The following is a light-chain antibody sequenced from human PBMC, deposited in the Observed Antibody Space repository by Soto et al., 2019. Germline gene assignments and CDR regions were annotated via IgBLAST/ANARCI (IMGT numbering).Light chain of an antibody. CDR3: AAWDDSPNGVV. CDR2: RDA. V-gene: IGLV1-44*01. Sequence: QSVLTQPPSASGTPGQRVTISCSGSSSNIGSYTVNWYQQLPGTAPKLLIYRDARRPSGVPDRFSGSKSGTSASLAISGLQYEDEADYYCAAWDDSPNGVVFGGGTKLTVL. CDR1: SSNIGSYT. J-gene: IGLJ2*01.